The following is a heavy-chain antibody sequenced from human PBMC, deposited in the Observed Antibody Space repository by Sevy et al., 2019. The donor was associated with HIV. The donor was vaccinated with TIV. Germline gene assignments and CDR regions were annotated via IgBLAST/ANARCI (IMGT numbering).Heavy chain of an antibody. CDR2: IYPGDSDT. Sequence: GESLKISCKGSGYSFTSYWIGWVRQMPGKGLEWMGIIYPGDSDTRYSPSFQGQVTISADKSISTAYLQWSSLKASDTAMYYCARLVCGSGWSGGRDYWGQGTLVTVSS. CDR1: GYSFTSYW. J-gene: IGHJ4*02. CDR3: ARLVCGSGWSGGRDY. D-gene: IGHD6-19*01. V-gene: IGHV5-51*01.